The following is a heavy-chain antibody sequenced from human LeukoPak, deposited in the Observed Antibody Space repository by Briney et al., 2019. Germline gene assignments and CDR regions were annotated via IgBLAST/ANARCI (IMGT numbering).Heavy chain of an antibody. CDR1: GFTFSNYA. CDR2: ISYDGSNK. J-gene: IGHJ4*02. D-gene: IGHD6-13*01. Sequence: GGSLRLSCAASGFTFSNYAMSWVRQAPGKGLEWVAVISYDGSNKYYADSVKGRFTISRDNSKNTLYLQMNRLRAEDTAVYYCARDRSIAAAAYYFDYWGQGTLVTVSS. CDR3: ARDRSIAAAAYYFDY. V-gene: IGHV3-30*04.